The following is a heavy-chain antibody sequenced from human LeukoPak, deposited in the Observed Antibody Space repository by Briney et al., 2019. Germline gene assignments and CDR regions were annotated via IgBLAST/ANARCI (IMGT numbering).Heavy chain of an antibody. V-gene: IGHV3-30*02. CDR3: AIAYCGGDCPVDY. CDR2: IRYDGSNK. J-gene: IGHJ4*02. Sequence: GGPLRLSCAASGFTFSSYGMHWVRQAPGKGLEWVAFIRYDGSNKYYADSVKGRFTISRDNSKNTLYLQMNSLRAEDTAVYYCAIAYCGGDCPVDYWGQGTLVTVSS. D-gene: IGHD2-21*02. CDR1: GFTFSSYG.